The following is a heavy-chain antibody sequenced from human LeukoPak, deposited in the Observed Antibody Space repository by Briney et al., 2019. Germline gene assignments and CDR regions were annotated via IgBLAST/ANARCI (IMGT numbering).Heavy chain of an antibody. V-gene: IGHV7-4-1*02. CDR3: ARDEGLPSLLLWFGEYPRDYGMDV. Sequence: GASVKVSCKASGYTFTSYAMNWVRQAPGQGLEWMGWINTNTGNPTYAQGFTGRFVFSLDTSVSTAYLQISSLKAEDTTVYYCARDEGLPSLLLWFGEYPRDYGMDVWGQGTTVTVSS. CDR1: GYTFTSYA. CDR2: INTNTGNP. J-gene: IGHJ6*02. D-gene: IGHD3-10*01.